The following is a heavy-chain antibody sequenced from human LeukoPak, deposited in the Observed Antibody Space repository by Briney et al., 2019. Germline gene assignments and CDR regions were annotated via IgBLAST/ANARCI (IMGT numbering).Heavy chain of an antibody. CDR2: MNPNSGST. Sequence: GASVKVSCKASGYTFTSYDINWVRQATGQGLEWMGWMNPNSGSTGYAQKFQGRVTMTRNTSISTAYMELSSLRSEDTAVYYCARAIQDPYYYDSSGYELDYWGQGTLVTVSS. D-gene: IGHD3-22*01. J-gene: IGHJ4*02. CDR1: GYTFTSYD. V-gene: IGHV1-8*01. CDR3: ARAIQDPYYYDSSGYELDY.